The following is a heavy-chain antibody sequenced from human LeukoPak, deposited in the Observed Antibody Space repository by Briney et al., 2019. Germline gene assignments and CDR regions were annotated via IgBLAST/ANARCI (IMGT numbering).Heavy chain of an antibody. J-gene: IGHJ4*02. CDR1: VVSINTGGDY. D-gene: IGHD5-12*01. CDR3: ARQYSK. V-gene: IGHV4-39*01. CDR2: ISYSGAS. Sequence: PSETLSLTSTLSVVSINTGGDYWGWIRHTPGKGLEWIASISYSGASFYNPSLKSRVTISRDTSKNQFSLRLTSVSAADTAVYYCARQYSKWGQGALLTVSS.